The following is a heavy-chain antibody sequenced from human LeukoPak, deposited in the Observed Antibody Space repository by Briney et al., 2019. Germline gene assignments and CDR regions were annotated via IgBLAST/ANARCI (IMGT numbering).Heavy chain of an antibody. CDR2: IWYDGSNK. J-gene: IGHJ4*02. V-gene: IGHV3-33*01. D-gene: IGHD4-17*01. Sequence: PGRSLRLSCAASGFTFSSYGMHWVRQAPGKGLEWVAVIWYDGSNKYYADSVKGRFTISRDNSKNTLYLQMNSLRAEDTAVYYCARDQGSTVTSGFDYWGQGTLVTVSS. CDR1: GFTFSSYG. CDR3: ARDQGSTVTSGFDY.